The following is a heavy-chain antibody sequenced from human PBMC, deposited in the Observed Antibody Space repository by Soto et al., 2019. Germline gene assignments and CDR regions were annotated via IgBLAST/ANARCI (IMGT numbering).Heavy chain of an antibody. V-gene: IGHV4-59*08. D-gene: IGHD2-15*01. Sequence: SETLSLTCTVSGGSISSYYWSWIRQPPGKGLEWIGYIYYSGSTNYNPSLKSRVTISVDTSKNQFSLKLSSVTAADTAVYYCARHGGSSSPYYFDYWGQGTLVTVSS. CDR1: GGSISSYY. J-gene: IGHJ4*02. CDR3: ARHGGSSSPYYFDY. CDR2: IYYSGST.